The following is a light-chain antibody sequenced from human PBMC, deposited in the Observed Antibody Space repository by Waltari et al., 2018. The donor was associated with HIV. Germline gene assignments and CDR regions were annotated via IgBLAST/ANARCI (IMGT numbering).Light chain of an antibody. CDR2: EVS. CDR3: SSYTSSSTLV. Sequence: QSSLTPPPSVSASPAQSFTITSTTTTSNVVGYNYVSWYQQHPGKAPKLMIYEVSNRPSGVSYRFSGSKSGNTASLTISGLQAEDEADYYCSSYTSSSTLVFGEGTKLTVL. J-gene: IGLJ2*01. CDR1: TSNVVGYNY. V-gene: IGLV2-14*01.